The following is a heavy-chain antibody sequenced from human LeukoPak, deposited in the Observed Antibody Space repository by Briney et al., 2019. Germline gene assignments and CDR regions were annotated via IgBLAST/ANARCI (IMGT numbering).Heavy chain of an antibody. D-gene: IGHD3-3*01. J-gene: IGHJ6*02. CDR2: INPSGGST. V-gene: IGHV1-46*01. Sequence: ASVKVSCKASGYTFTSYYMHWVRQAPGQGLEWMGIINPSGGSTSYAQKFQGRVTMTRDTSTSTVYMEPSSLRSEDTAVYYCARDFPIFGVVMNYYGMDVWGQGTTVTVSS. CDR1: GYTFTSYY. CDR3: ARDFPIFGVVMNYYGMDV.